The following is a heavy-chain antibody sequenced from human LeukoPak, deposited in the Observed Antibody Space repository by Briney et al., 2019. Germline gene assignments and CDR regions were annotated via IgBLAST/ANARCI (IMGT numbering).Heavy chain of an antibody. V-gene: IGHV3-66*01. CDR3: ARGHDYDSSVAY. D-gene: IGHD3-22*01. CDR2: IYSGGST. Sequence: GGSLRLSCAASGFTVSSNYMSWVRQAPGKGLEWVSVIYSGGSTYYADSVKSRFTISRDNSKNTVDLQMNSLRAEDTAVYYCARGHDYDSSVAYWGQGTLVTVSS. CDR1: GFTVSSNY. J-gene: IGHJ4*02.